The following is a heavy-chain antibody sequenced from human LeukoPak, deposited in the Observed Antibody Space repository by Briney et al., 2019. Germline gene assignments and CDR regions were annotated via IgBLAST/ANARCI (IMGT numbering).Heavy chain of an antibody. CDR2: ISSSSSYI. CDR3: AREGLIAVAGTWHY. J-gene: IGHJ4*02. D-gene: IGHD6-19*01. V-gene: IGHV3-21*01. CDR1: GFTFSSYS. Sequence: GGSLRLSCAASGFTFSSYSMNWVRQAPGKGLEWVSSISSSSSYIYYADSVKGRFTISRGNAKDSLYLQMNSLRAEDTAVYYCAREGLIAVAGTWHYWGQGTLVTVSS.